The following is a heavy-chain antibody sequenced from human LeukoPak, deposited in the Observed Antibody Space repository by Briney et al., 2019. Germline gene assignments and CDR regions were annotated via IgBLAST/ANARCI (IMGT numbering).Heavy chain of an antibody. CDR2: IYYSGST. J-gene: IGHJ4*02. CDR3: ARGIAAAEDY. CDR1: GDSISSYY. V-gene: IGHV4-59*12. Sequence: SETLSLTCTVSGDSISSYYWSWIRQSPGKGLEWIAYIYYSGSTNYNPSLNSRVTISVDTSKNQLSLKLRSVTAADTAVYYCARGIAAAEDYWGQGTLVTVSS. D-gene: IGHD6-13*01.